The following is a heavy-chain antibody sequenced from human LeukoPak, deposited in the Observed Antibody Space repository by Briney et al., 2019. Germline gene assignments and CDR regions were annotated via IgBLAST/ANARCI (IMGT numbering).Heavy chain of an antibody. CDR2: IYHDGTT. CDR3: ATRKGVYNWDSLDY. J-gene: IGHJ4*02. V-gene: IGHV4-38-2*01. CDR1: GYSISSGYY. D-gene: IGHD1-7*01. Sequence: PSETLSLTRAVSGYSISSGYYWGWIRQPPGRGLEWIASIYHDGTTYYNPSLRSRVTISVDTSKNQFSLKLYSVTATDTAVYYCATRKGVYNWDSLDYWGQGTLVTVSS.